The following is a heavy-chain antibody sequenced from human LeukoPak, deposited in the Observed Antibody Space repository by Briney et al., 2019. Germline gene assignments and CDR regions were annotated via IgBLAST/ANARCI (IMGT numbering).Heavy chain of an antibody. Sequence: GGSLRLSCAASGFIFSSYWMAWVRQAPGKGLEWVANIKEDGSDKNYLDSVKGRFTISRDNAKNSLYLQMNSLRAEDTAVYYCARDFRFLEDYWGQGTLVTVSS. J-gene: IGHJ4*02. CDR1: GFIFSSYW. D-gene: IGHD3-3*01. CDR3: ARDFRFLEDY. CDR2: IKEDGSDK. V-gene: IGHV3-7*01.